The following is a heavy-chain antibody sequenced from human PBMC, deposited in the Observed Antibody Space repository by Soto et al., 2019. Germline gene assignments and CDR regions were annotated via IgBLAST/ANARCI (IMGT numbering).Heavy chain of an antibody. CDR2: ITWNGANT. CDR3: ARETLSYGSALDV. CDR1: GFRFDEYN. J-gene: IGHJ6*02. Sequence: PGGSLRLSCAASGFRFDEYNIHWVRQAPGKGLEWVSLITWNGANTYYADSVKGRFTISGDGTTKSVSLQMTSLKREDTGLYYCARETLSYGSALDVWGQGTTVTVSS. V-gene: IGHV3-43*01. D-gene: IGHD3-16*01.